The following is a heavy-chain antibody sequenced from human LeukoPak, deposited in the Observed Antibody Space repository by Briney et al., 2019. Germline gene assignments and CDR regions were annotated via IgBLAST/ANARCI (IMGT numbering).Heavy chain of an antibody. CDR2: INHSGST. J-gene: IGHJ4*02. D-gene: IGHD1-26*01. CDR1: GGSFSGYY. Sequence: SETLSLTCAVFGGSFSGYYWSWIRQPPGKGLEWIGEINHSGSTNYNPSLKSRVTTSVDTSKNQFSLKLSSVTAADTAVYYCARASGSYYGVWYYWGQGTLVTVSS. CDR3: ARASGSYYGVWYY. V-gene: IGHV4-34*01.